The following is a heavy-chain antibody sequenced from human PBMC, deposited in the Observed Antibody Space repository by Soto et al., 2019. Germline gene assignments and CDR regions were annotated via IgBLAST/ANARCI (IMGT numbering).Heavy chain of an antibody. CDR2: VFYSGST. D-gene: IGHD6-19*01. J-gene: IGHJ4*02. V-gene: IGHV4-39*01. CDR1: GGSISSNSYF. Sequence: QLQLQESGPGLVKPSETLSLTCTVSGGSISSNSYFWGWIRQPPGKGLEWIGTVFYSGSTYYNPSLKSRVTISVDTSKNEFSLKLSSVTAADTAVYYCASRSGWYYFDYWGQGTLVTVSS. CDR3: ASRSGWYYFDY.